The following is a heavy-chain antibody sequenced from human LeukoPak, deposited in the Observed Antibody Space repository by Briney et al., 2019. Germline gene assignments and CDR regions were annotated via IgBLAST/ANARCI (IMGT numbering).Heavy chain of an antibody. V-gene: IGHV3-23*01. CDR3: AKDRIDYGGYEKPDY. J-gene: IGHJ4*02. Sequence: GGSLRLSCAASGFTFSSYAMSWVRQAPGKGLEWVSAISGSGGSTYYADSVKGRFTISRDNSKNTLFLQMNSLRAEDTAVYYCAKDRIDYGGYEKPDYWGQGTLVTVSS. D-gene: IGHD5-12*01. CDR2: ISGSGGST. CDR1: GFTFSSYA.